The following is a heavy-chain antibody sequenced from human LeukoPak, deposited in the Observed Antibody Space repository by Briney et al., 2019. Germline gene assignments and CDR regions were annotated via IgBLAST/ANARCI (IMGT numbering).Heavy chain of an antibody. J-gene: IGHJ4*02. V-gene: IGHV3-21*04. CDR3: AKVKSKLIGYFDY. D-gene: IGHD2-15*01. CDR1: GFTFSRNA. Sequence: GGSLRLSCAASGFTFSRNAMNWVRQAPGKGLEWVSFISSSSNYMSYADSVKGLFTISRDNDKNSLYLKTNTLRDAATDVYFCAKVKSKLIGYFDYWGQGTLVTVSS. CDR2: ISSSSNYM.